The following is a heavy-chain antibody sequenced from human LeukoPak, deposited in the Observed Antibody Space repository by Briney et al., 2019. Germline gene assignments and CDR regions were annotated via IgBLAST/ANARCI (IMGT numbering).Heavy chain of an antibody. J-gene: IGHJ4*02. CDR3: ARVPRIAAAGAVDY. CDR1: GYTFTSYD. Sequence: GASVKVSCKASGYTFTSYDINWVRQATGQGLEWMGWTNPNSGNTGYAQKFQGRVTMTRNTSISTAYMELSSLRSEDTAVYYCARVPRIAAAGAVDYWGQGTLVTVSS. CDR2: TNPNSGNT. D-gene: IGHD6-13*01. V-gene: IGHV1-8*01.